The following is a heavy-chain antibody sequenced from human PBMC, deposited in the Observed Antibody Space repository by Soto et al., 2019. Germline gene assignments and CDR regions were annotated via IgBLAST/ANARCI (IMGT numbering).Heavy chain of an antibody. CDR1: GFTFNTYW. CDR2: INSDASHT. J-gene: IGHJ4*02. CDR3: AKDDYDSSCYPFDY. Sequence: PGGSLRLSCAASGFTFNTYWMHWIRQVPGKGLEWVSRINSDASHTYYADSVKGRFTISRDNSKNTLYLQMNSLRAEDTAVYYCAKDDYDSSCYPFDYWGQGTLVTVSS. D-gene: IGHD3-22*01. V-gene: IGHV3-74*01.